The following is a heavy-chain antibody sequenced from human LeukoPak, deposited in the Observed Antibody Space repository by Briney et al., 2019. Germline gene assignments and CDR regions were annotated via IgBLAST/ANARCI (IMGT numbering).Heavy chain of an antibody. J-gene: IGHJ4*02. Sequence: PSETLSLTCAVYGGSFSGCYWSWIRQPPGKGLEWLGYISDRDGASYNPSLKSRVTMSIDTSKTHFSLKLNSVTAADTAVYYCARLPTHWGQRILVTVAS. D-gene: IGHD4-17*01. V-gene: IGHV4-59*08. CDR1: GGSFSGCY. CDR3: ARLPTH. CDR2: ISDRDGA.